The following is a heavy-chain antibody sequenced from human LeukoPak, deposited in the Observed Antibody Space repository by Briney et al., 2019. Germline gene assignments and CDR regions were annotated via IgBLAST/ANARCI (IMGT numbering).Heavy chain of an antibody. J-gene: IGHJ4*02. CDR3: ARGGFAAAGIDY. D-gene: IGHD6-13*01. V-gene: IGHV3-21*01. CDR1: GFTVSSNY. CDR2: ISSSSTYI. Sequence: GGSLRLSCAASGFTVSSNYMSWVRQAPGQGLEWVSSISSSSTYIYYADSVKGRFTISRDNAKNSLYLQMNSLRAEDTAVYYCARGGFAAAGIDYWGQGTLVTVSS.